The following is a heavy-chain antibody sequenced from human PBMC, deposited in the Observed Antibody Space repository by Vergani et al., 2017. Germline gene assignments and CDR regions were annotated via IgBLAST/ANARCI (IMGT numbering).Heavy chain of an antibody. Sequence: QVQLQQWGAGLLKPSETLSLTCAVYGGSFSGYYWSWIRQPPGKGLEWVGEINHSGSTNYNPSLKSRVTISVDTSKNQFSLKLSAVTAADTAVYYCARVVGPYYFDYGGQGTLVTVSS. CDR1: GGSFSGYY. D-gene: IGHD3-10*01. CDR2: INHSGST. V-gene: IGHV4-34*01. CDR3: ARVVGPYYFDY. J-gene: IGHJ4*02.